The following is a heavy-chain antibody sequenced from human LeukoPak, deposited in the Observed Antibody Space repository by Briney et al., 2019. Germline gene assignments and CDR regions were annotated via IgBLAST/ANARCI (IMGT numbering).Heavy chain of an antibody. Sequence: GGSLRLSCSASGFTFSIYWMHWDRQAPGKGLVWVSRMNADGSYTNYADYVKGRFTISRDNAKNSLYLQMNSLRAEDTAMYYCARDTRGESDYWGHGTLVTVSS. CDR2: MNADGSYT. CDR3: ARDTRGESDY. J-gene: IGHJ4*01. CDR1: GFTFSIYW. V-gene: IGHV3-74*01. D-gene: IGHD2-2*01.